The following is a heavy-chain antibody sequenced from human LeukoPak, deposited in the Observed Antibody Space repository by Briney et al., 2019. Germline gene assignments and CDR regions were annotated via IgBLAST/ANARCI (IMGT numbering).Heavy chain of an antibody. J-gene: IGHJ5*02. CDR1: GFTFSSYA. CDR3: ANYYGSGSYFPS. V-gene: IGHV3-23*01. Sequence: PGGSLRLSCAASGFTFSSYAMSWVRQAPGKGLEWVSAISGSGGSTYYADSVKGRFTISRDNSENTLYLQMNSLRAEDTAVYYCANYYGSGSYFPSWGQGTLVTVSS. D-gene: IGHD3-10*01. CDR2: ISGSGGST.